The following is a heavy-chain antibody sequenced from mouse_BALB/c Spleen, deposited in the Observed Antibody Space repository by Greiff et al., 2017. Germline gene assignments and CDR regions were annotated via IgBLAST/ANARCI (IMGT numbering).Heavy chain of an antibody. CDR1: GYTFTSYT. V-gene: IGHV1-4*01. CDR3: AKGDGTRYAMDY. CDR2: INPSSGYT. J-gene: IGHJ4*01. Sequence: VQLQESGAELARPGASVKMSCKASGYTFTSYTMHWVKQRPGQGLEWIGYINPSSGYTNYNQKFKDKATLTADKSSSTAYMQLSSLTSEDSAVYYCAKGDGTRYAMDYWGQGTSVTVSS. D-gene: IGHD3-3*01.